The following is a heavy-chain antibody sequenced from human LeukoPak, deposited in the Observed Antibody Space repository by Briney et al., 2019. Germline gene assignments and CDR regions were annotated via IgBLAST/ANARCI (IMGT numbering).Heavy chain of an antibody. D-gene: IGHD3-22*01. CDR2: ISRNSGSI. CDR3: AKAYNYDISGSSFDC. Sequence: GGSLRLSRAASGFTLDDYAMHWVRPAAAKGLEWVSGISRNSGSIGYADSVKGRFTISRDNAKNSLYLQMNSLRAEDTALYYCAKAYNYDISGSSFDCWGQGTLVTVSS. V-gene: IGHV3-9*01. J-gene: IGHJ4*02. CDR1: GFTLDDYA.